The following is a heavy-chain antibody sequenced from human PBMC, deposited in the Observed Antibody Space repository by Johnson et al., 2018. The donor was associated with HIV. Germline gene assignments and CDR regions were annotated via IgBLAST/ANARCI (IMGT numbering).Heavy chain of an antibody. D-gene: IGHD6-19*01. J-gene: IGHJ3*01. Sequence: VQLVESGGGVVQPGRSLRLACAASAFPFSNYAMHWVRQAPGKGLEWVAVISYDGSSKYYAESLQGRISISRDNSMNPLSLQMNSPRAEEPAVYYCATFGYTSGWIVTDDAFDVWGHGTLVTVSS. CDR3: ATFGYTSGWIVTDDAFDV. CDR2: ISYDGSSK. V-gene: IGHV3-30-3*01. CDR1: AFPFSNYA.